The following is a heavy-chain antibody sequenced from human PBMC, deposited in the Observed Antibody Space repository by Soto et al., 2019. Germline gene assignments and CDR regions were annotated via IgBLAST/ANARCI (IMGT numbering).Heavy chain of an antibody. D-gene: IGHD2-2*01. CDR1: GFIFTSSA. Sequence: SVKVSCKASGFIFTSSAVQWVRQARGQRLEWIGWIVVGSGNTNYAQKFQERVTITRDMSTSTAYMELSSLRSEDTAVYYCAAWAKVLSQYYYYGMDVWGQGTTVTVSS. V-gene: IGHV1-58*01. CDR3: AAWAKVLSQYYYYGMDV. CDR2: IVVGSGNT. J-gene: IGHJ6*02.